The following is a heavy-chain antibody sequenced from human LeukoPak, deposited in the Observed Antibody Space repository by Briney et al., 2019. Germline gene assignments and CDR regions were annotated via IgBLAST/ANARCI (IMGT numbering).Heavy chain of an antibody. CDR1: GFTVSSNY. J-gene: IGHJ4*02. V-gene: IGHV3-53*01. Sequence: GGSLRLSCAASGFTVSSNYMSWVRQAPGKGLEWVSLIFSGGNTYYADSVKGRFTISRDNAKNTLYLQMNSLRAEDTAVYYCAREVYSSGWSSFDYWGQGTLVTVSS. CDR3: AREVYSSGWSSFDY. CDR2: IFSGGNT. D-gene: IGHD6-19*01.